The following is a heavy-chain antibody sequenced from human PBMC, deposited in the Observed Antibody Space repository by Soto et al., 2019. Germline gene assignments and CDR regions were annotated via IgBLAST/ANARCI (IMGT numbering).Heavy chain of an antibody. Sequence: LRLSCAASGFTFSSYSMSWVRQAPGKGLEWVSAISGTGGSTFYANSVKGRFTISRDNSNNTLYLQMNSLRADDTAVYYCAKRWFGELSPLDYWGQGALVTVSS. J-gene: IGHJ4*02. CDR2: ISGTGGST. D-gene: IGHD3-10*01. CDR1: GFTFSSYS. CDR3: AKRWFGELSPLDY. V-gene: IGHV3-23*01.